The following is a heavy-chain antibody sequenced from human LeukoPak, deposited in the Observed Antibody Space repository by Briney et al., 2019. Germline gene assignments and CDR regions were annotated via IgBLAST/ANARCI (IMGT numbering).Heavy chain of an antibody. CDR2: ISSSSSTI. D-gene: IGHD2-2*01. V-gene: IGHV3-48*02. CDR3: ARDSRYCSSANCYFDY. Sequence: GGSLRLSCAASGFTFSSCSMNWVRQAPGRGLEWVSFISSSSSTIYYTDSVRGRFTISRDNAKNSLYLQMNSLRDEDTAVYYCARDSRYCSSANCYFDYWGQGTLVTVSS. J-gene: IGHJ4*02. CDR1: GFTFSSCS.